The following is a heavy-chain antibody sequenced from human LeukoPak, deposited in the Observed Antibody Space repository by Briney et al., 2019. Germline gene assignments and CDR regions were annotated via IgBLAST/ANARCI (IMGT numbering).Heavy chain of an antibody. CDR1: GYPFTSYY. D-gene: IGHD1-26*01. Sequence: ASVKVSCKASGYPFTSYYIHWVRQAPGQGLEWVGIINIPSGGSTSYGQKFQGRVTMTRDMSTSTVYMELSSLRSEDTAVYYCTRELGGSYNDYWGQGTPVTVSS. CDR2: INIPSGGST. CDR3: TRELGGSYNDY. V-gene: IGHV1-46*01. J-gene: IGHJ4*02.